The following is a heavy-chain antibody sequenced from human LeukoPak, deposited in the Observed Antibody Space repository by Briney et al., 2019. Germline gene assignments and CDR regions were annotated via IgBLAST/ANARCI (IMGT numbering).Heavy chain of an antibody. CDR1: GFTFSRYS. J-gene: IGHJ5*02. V-gene: IGHV3-21*01. CDR2: ISSGSSFM. D-gene: IGHD3-22*01. CDR3: ARDYYDSSGSSWFDP. Sequence: GGSLRLSCAASGFTFSRYSMNWVRQAPGKGLEWVSSISSGSSFMYYADSVKGRFTISRDNAKNSLYLQMNSLRAKDTALYYCARDYYDSSGSSWFDPWGQGTLVTVSS.